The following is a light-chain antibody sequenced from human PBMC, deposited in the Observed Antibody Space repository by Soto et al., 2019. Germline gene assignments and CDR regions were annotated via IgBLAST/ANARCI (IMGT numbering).Light chain of an antibody. CDR3: QTWGTGIVI. V-gene: IGLV4-69*01. CDR2: LNRGGSH. J-gene: IGLJ2*01. Sequence: LVLTQSPSASASLGASVKLTCTLSSGHSNYAIAWHQQQPEKGPRYLMKLNRGGSHSKGDGIPNRFSGSSSGAERYLTISSLQSEDEADYYCQTWGTGIVIFGGGTKLTVL. CDR1: SGHSNYA.